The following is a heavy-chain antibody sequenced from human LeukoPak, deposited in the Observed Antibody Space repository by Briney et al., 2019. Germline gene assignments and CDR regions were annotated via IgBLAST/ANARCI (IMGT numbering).Heavy chain of an antibody. CDR3: ARLVSSGYLFDY. Sequence: SETLSLTCTVSGGSISSSSYYWGWIRQPPGKGLEWIGSIYYSGSTYYNPSLKSRVTISVDTSKNQFSLKLSSVTAADTAVYYCARLVSSGYLFDYWGQGTLVTVSS. J-gene: IGHJ4*02. D-gene: IGHD2-15*01. V-gene: IGHV4-39*01. CDR1: GGSISSSSYY. CDR2: IYYSGST.